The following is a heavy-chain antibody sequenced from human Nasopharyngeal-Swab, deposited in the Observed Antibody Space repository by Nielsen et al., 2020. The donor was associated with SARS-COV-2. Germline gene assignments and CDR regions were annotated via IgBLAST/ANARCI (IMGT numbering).Heavy chain of an antibody. CDR3: ARDLAHSGYARRGMDV. CDR2: IIPIFGTA. J-gene: IGHJ6*02. D-gene: IGHD5-12*01. Sequence: VKVSCQASGGTFSSYAISWVRQAPGQGLEWMGGIIPIFGTANYAQKFQGRVTITADESTSTAYMELSSLRSEDTAVYYCARDLAHSGYARRGMDVWGQGTTVTVSS. V-gene: IGHV1-69*13. CDR1: GGTFSSYA.